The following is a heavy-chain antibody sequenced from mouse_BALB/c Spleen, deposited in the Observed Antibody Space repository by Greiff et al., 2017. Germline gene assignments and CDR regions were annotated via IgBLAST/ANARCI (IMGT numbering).Heavy chain of an antibody. Sequence: VQLQQSGAELVKPGASVKLSCKASGYTFTSYWMHWVKQRPGQGLEWIGEINPSNGRTNYNEKFKSKATLTVDKSSSTAYMQLSSLTSEDSAVYYCARRVYYRGGYWGQGTTLTVSS. J-gene: IGHJ2*01. CDR1: GYTFTSYW. CDR2: INPSNGRT. D-gene: IGHD2-14*01. V-gene: IGHV1S81*02. CDR3: ARRVYYRGGY.